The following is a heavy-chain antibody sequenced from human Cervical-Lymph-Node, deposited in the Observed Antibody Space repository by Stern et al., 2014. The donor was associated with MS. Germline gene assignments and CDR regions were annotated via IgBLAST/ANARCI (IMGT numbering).Heavy chain of an antibody. V-gene: IGHV1-58*01. CDR2: IVVGSGNT. Sequence: QLVQSGPEVKKPGTSVKVSCKASGFTFTSSAVQWVRQARGQRLEWIGWIVVGSGNTNYAQKFQERVTITRDMSTSTAYMELNSLRSEDTAVYYCAAEPMYYSDSVGAFDIWGQGTMVTVSS. CDR1: GFTFTSSA. CDR3: AAEPMYYSDSVGAFDI. J-gene: IGHJ3*02. D-gene: IGHD3-22*01.